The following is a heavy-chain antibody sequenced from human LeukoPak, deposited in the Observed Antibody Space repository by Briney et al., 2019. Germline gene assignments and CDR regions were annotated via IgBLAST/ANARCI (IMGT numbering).Heavy chain of an antibody. Sequence: ASVKVSCKASGYTFTGYYMHWVRQAPGQGLEWMGWINPNSGGTNYAQKFQGRVTMTRDTSSSTAYMELSRLRSDDTAVYYCARIRTTVTNDAFDIWGQGTMVTVSS. D-gene: IGHD4-4*01. CDR1: GYTFTGYY. CDR3: ARIRTTVTNDAFDI. J-gene: IGHJ3*02. V-gene: IGHV1-2*02. CDR2: INPNSGGT.